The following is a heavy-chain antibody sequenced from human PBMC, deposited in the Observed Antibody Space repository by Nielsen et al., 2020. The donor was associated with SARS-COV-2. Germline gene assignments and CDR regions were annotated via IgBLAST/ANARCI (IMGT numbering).Heavy chain of an antibody. CDR3: ARAFRVGARLDYFDD. V-gene: IGHV3-23*01. CDR1: GFTFSNAW. D-gene: IGHD6-6*01. J-gene: IGHJ4*02. CDR2: ISGSGSST. Sequence: GESLKISCAASGFTFSNAWMTWVRQAPGKGLEWVSAISGSGSSTYYTGSVKGRFTISRDSSKNTLFLQMNSLRAEDTSVYYCARAFRVGARLDYFDDWGQGTLVTVSS.